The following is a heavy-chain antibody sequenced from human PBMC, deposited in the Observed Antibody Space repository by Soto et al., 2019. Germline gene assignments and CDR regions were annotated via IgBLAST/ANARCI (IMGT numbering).Heavy chain of an antibody. Sequence: EVQLLESGGGLVQPGGSLRPSCAASGFTFSSYAMSWVRQAPGKGLEWVSAISGSGGSTYYADSVKGRFTISRDNSKNTLYLQMNSLRAEDTAVYYCAKMTISMEQWELAYWGQGTLVTVSS. D-gene: IGHD1-26*01. J-gene: IGHJ4*02. CDR3: AKMTISMEQWELAY. CDR2: ISGSGGST. CDR1: GFTFSSYA. V-gene: IGHV3-23*01.